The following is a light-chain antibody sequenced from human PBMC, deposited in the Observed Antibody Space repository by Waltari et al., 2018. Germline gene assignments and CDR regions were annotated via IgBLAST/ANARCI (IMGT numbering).Light chain of an antibody. J-gene: IGLJ1*01. CDR1: SSDVGSYNR. CDR3: SSDTSSSTWV. Sequence: QSAPTQPPSVSGSPGQSVTISCTGTSSDVGSYNRVSWYQQPPDTAPKLLFYEVSDRPAGVPDRFSGSKAANTAVLTISGLQAEDEADYFCSSDTSSSTWVFGTGTKVTVL. V-gene: IGLV2-18*02. CDR2: EVS.